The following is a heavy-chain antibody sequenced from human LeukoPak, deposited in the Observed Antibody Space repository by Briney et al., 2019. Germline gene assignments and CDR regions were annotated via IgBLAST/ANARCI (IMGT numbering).Heavy chain of an antibody. CDR2: ISYDGSNK. CDR3: ARAIFGVAFDY. CDR1: GFTFSSYG. J-gene: IGHJ4*02. Sequence: GGSLRLSCAASGFTFSSYGMHWVRQAPGKGLEWVAVISYDGSNKYYADSVKGRFTISRDNAKNSLYLQMNSLRAEDTAVYYCARAIFGVAFDYWGQGTLVTVSS. V-gene: IGHV3-30*03. D-gene: IGHD3-3*01.